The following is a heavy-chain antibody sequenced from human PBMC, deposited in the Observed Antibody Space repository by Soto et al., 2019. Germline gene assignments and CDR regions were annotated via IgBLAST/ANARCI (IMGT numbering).Heavy chain of an antibody. CDR1: GYSFTSYW. CDR2: IYPGDSDT. CDR3: ARDIVRTRYSGSYPGKQTAYYYYYGMDV. D-gene: IGHD1-26*01. J-gene: IGHJ6*02. Sequence: PGESLKISCKGSGYSFTSYWIGWVRQMPGKGLEWMGIIYPGDSDTRYSPSFQGQVTISRDNSKNTLYLQMNSLRAEDTAVYYCARDIVRTRYSGSYPGKQTAYYYYYGMDVWGQGTTVTVSS. V-gene: IGHV5-51*01.